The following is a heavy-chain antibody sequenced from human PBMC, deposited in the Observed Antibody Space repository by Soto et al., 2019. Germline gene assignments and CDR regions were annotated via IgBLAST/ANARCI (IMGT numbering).Heavy chain of an antibody. CDR1: GYSISSGYY. J-gene: IGHJ6*02. V-gene: IGHV4-38-2*02. Sequence: SETLSLTCAASGYSISSGYYWGWIRQPPGKGLEWIGSIYHSGSTYYNPSLKSRVTISVDTSKNQFSLKLSSVTAADTAVYYCARDLVVVVAATPYYYYGMDVWGQGTTVTVSS. CDR2: IYHSGST. CDR3: ARDLVVVVAATPYYYYGMDV. D-gene: IGHD2-15*01.